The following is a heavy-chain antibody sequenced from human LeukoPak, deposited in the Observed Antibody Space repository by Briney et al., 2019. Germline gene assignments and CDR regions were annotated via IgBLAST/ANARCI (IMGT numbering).Heavy chain of an antibody. CDR3: ARELGRNAFDV. Sequence: ASVKVSCKASGYTFSDNHMCWIRQAPGQGLECMGWISPNNGDTNYAQKFQGRITMTGDTSISTGYMELSSLRSDDTAVYYCARELGRNAFDVWGQGTMVTVSS. J-gene: IGHJ3*01. CDR2: ISPNNGDT. V-gene: IGHV1-2*02. CDR1: GYTFSDNH. D-gene: IGHD7-27*01.